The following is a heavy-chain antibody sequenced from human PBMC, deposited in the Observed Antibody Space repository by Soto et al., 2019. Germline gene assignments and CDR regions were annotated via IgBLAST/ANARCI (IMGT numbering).Heavy chain of an antibody. D-gene: IGHD3-3*01. CDR1: GFTFSSYG. CDR2: ISYDGSNK. V-gene: IGHV3-30*18. CDR3: AKPVDYDFWSGYYTQLDY. J-gene: IGHJ4*02. Sequence: PGGSLKLSCAASGFTFSSYGMHWVRQAPGKGLEWVAVISYDGSNKYYADSVKGRFTISRDNSKNTLYLQMNSLRAEDTAVYYCAKPVDYDFWSGYYTQLDYWGQGTLVTVSS.